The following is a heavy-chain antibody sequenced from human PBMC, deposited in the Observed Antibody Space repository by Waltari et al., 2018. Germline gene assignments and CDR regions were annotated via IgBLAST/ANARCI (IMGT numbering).Heavy chain of an antibody. D-gene: IGHD6-13*01. CDR1: GGSISSGSYY. V-gene: IGHV4-61*02. CDR3: ARDRVAAAGLGPDAFDI. CDR2: IYTRGST. Sequence: QVQLQESGPGLVKPSQTLSLTCTVSGGSISSGSYYWSWIRQPAGKGLEWIGRIYTRGSTNDNPTLKSRVTISVDTSKNQFSLKLSSVTAADTAVYYCARDRVAAAGLGPDAFDIWGQGTMVTVSS. J-gene: IGHJ3*02.